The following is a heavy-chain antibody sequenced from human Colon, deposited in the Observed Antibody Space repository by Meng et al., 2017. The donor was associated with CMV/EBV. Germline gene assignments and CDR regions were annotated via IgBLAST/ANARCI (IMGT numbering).Heavy chain of an antibody. CDR2: INIGGTT. D-gene: IGHD6-13*01. J-gene: IGHJ4*02. Sequence: SETLSLTCNVSGGAISSRDYYWGWIRQPPGKGLEWIGSINIGGTTYYRPSLQSQITISMDTSRNLFSLIMASVTAEDTAVYYCARHTDAVSASGLDYWGQGTPVTVSS. V-gene: IGHV4-39*01. CDR3: ARHTDAVSASGLDY. CDR1: GGAISSRDYY.